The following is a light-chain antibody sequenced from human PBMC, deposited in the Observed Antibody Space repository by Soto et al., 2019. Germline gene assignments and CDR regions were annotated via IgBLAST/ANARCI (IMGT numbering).Light chain of an antibody. Sequence: EIVMAQSPATLSVSPGERATLSCRASQSVSTCLAWYQQKPGQAPRLLIYDASNRATGIPARFSGSGSATDFTLTISSLEPEDFAVYYCQQRSSWITFGQGTRLEIK. V-gene: IGKV3-11*01. J-gene: IGKJ5*01. CDR1: QSVSTC. CDR2: DAS. CDR3: QQRSSWIT.